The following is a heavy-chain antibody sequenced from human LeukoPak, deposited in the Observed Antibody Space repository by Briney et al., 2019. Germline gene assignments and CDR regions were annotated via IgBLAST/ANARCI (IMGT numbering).Heavy chain of an antibody. CDR3: ASDEGNYFDY. CDR2: ISRNSTYI. V-gene: IGHV3-21*01. J-gene: IGHJ4*02. CDR1: GFTFSSYI. Sequence: PGGSPRLSCAASGFTFSSYIMNWVRQAPGKGLEWVASISRNSTYIHYADSVKGRFTISRDNARNSLFLQMNSLRAEDTAIYYCASDEGNYFDYWGQGTLVTVSS.